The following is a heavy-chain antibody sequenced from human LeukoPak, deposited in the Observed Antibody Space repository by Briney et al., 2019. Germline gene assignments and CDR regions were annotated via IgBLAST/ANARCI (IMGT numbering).Heavy chain of an antibody. D-gene: IGHD6-13*01. Sequence: GASVKVSCKASGRTFSTYAISWVRQAPGQGLRGWGGIVPILGTANYAQNFQGRVTITADRSTTTAYMELSSLRSEDTAVYYCARVPQGSSWPYYFDYWGQGTLVTVSS. J-gene: IGHJ4*02. CDR3: ARVPQGSSWPYYFDY. CDR1: GRTFSTYA. CDR2: IVPILGTA. V-gene: IGHV1-69*10.